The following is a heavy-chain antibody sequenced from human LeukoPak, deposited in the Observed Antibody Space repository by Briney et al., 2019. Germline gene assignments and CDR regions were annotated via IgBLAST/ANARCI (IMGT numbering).Heavy chain of an antibody. CDR1: GFTFSSYG. Sequence: SGGSLRLSCAASGFTFSSYGMHWVRQAPGKGLEWVAVISYDGSNKYYADSVKGRFTISRDNSKNTLYLQMNSLRAEDTAVYYCAKDGPVPPYCSSTSRYYYGMDAWGQGTTVTVSS. J-gene: IGHJ6*02. CDR2: ISYDGSNK. D-gene: IGHD2-2*01. V-gene: IGHV3-30*18. CDR3: AKDGPVPPYCSSTSRYYYGMDA.